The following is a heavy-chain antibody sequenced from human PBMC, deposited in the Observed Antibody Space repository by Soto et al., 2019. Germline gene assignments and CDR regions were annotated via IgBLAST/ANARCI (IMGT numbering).Heavy chain of an antibody. Sequence: AVKVSCKASGYTFTGYYMHWVRQAPGQGLEWMGWINPNSGGTNYAQKFQGWVTMTRDTSISTAYMELSRLRSDDTAVYFCVRAESFDPRKPLDYPGQGSWVIVSS. CDR1: GYTFTGYY. J-gene: IGHJ4*02. CDR2: INPNSGGT. CDR3: VRAESFDPRKPLDY. V-gene: IGHV1-2*04.